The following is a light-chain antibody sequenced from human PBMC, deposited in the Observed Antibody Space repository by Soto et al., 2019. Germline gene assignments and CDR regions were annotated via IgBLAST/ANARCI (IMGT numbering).Light chain of an antibody. Sequence: ESVLTQSPGTLSLSPGERATLSCRASQTVNSRYLTWYQHKPGQAPRLLIYGASIRAPGIPERISGSRYGADFTLTITILDPEDFVVYYCKQFDDSSPAFTFGQGTKLEI. CDR3: KQFDDSSPAFT. CDR2: GAS. CDR1: QTVNSRY. V-gene: IGKV3-20*01. J-gene: IGKJ2*01.